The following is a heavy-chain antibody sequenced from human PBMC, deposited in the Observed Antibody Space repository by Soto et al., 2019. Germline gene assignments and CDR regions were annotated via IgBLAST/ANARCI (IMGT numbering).Heavy chain of an antibody. CDR1: VGTFSSYA. J-gene: IGHJ6*02. D-gene: IGHD1-1*01. CDR3: ANGGTGTHLFGMDV. Sequence: GASVKVSCKASVGTFSSYAISWVRQAPGQGLEWMGGIIPIFGTANYAQKFQGRVTITADESTSTAYMELSSLRSEDTAVYYCANGGTGTHLFGMDVWGQGTTVTGSS. CDR2: IIPIFGTA. V-gene: IGHV1-69*13.